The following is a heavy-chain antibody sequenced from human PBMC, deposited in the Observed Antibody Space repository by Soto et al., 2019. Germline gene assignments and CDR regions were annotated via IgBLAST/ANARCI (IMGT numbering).Heavy chain of an antibody. Sequence: SSYLLCRILLAKRKRLEWIGSIYYSGSTYYNPSLKSRVTISVDTSTTQFSLKLSSVTAADTAVYYCARDTPIRRSGSQGVYRMAVWGQGTTVT. D-gene: IGHD3-10*01. CDR3: ARDTPIRRSGSQGVYRMAV. CDR2: IYYSGST. V-gene: IGHV4-39*02. J-gene: IGHJ6*02. CDR1: SSYL.